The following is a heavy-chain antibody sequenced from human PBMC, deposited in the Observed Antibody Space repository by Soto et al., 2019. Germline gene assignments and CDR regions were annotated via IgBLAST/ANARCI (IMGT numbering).Heavy chain of an antibody. Sequence: EVQLVESGGGLVQPGGSLRLSCAASGFTVSSNYMSWVRQAPGKGLEWVSVIYSGGSTYYADSVKGRFTISRDNSKNTLYLQMNSLRAEDTAVYYCARERLAAPCWLDYWGQGTLVTVSS. CDR2: IYSGGST. CDR3: ARERLAAPCWLDY. CDR1: GFTVSSNY. J-gene: IGHJ4*02. D-gene: IGHD6-6*01. V-gene: IGHV3-66*01.